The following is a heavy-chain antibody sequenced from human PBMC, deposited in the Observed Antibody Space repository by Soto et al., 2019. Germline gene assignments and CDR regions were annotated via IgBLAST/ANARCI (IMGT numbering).Heavy chain of an antibody. Sequence: QVQLVQSGAEVQRPGSSVKVSCKSYGGDFSNFAISLVRQAPGQGLEWVGGIFPLLATATYTEKLHGRVAITADGSTTTVSMELSTLRSDDTAVYYCAREGRQLVGGTHFASWGHGTLVNVSS. J-gene: IGHJ4*01. CDR2: IFPLLATA. CDR1: GGDFSNFA. V-gene: IGHV1-69*01. CDR3: AREGRQLVGGTHFAS. D-gene: IGHD1-26*01.